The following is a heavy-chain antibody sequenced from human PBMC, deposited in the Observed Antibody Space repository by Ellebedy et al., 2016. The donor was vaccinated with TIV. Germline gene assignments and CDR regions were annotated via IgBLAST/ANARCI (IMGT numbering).Heavy chain of an antibody. CDR1: GFTFSSYW. V-gene: IGHV3-7*03. D-gene: IGHD1-26*01. CDR2: IKQDGSEK. J-gene: IGHJ4*02. Sequence: GESLKISXAASGFTFSSYWMSWVRQAPGKGLEWVANIKQDGSEKYYVDSVKGRFTISRDNAKNSLYLQMNSLRAEDTAVYYCAKDFTEGSGSYSPDYWGQGTLVTVSS. CDR3: AKDFTEGSGSYSPDY.